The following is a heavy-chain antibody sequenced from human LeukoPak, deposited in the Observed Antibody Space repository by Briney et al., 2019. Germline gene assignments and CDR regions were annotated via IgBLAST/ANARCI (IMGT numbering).Heavy chain of an antibody. Sequence: SGGSLRLSCAASGFTVSSNYMSWVRQAPGKGLEWVSIIYSGGSTFYADSVKGRFTISRDNSKNTLYLQMNSLRAEDTAVYYCASSTVEMATILDHDWGQGTLVTVSS. CDR2: IYSGGST. CDR3: ASSTVEMATILDHD. D-gene: IGHD5-24*01. CDR1: GFTVSSNY. J-gene: IGHJ4*02. V-gene: IGHV3-53*01.